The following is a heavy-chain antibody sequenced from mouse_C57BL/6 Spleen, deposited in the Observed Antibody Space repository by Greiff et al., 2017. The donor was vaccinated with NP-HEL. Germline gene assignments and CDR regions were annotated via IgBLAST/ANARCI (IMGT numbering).Heavy chain of an antibody. CDR2: IYPGSGNT. V-gene: IGHV1-76*01. CDR3: ARGGSMITWDY. Sequence: SGAELVRPGASVKLSCKASGYTFTDYYINWVKQRPGQGLEWIARIYPGSGNTYYNEKFKGKATLTAEKSSSTAYMQLSSLTSEDSAVYFCARGGSMITWDYWGQGTTLTVSS. CDR1: GYTFTDYY. J-gene: IGHJ2*01. D-gene: IGHD2-4*01.